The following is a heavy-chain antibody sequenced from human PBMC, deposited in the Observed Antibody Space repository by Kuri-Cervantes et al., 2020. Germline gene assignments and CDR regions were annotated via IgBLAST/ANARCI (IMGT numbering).Heavy chain of an antibody. Sequence: ASVKVSCKASAYTFTSYYMHWVRQATGQGLEWMGWMNPNSANTGYAQKFQGRVTMTRNTSISTAYMELSSLRSEDTAVYYCARDYYDTSGYYYGRHFDPWGQGTLVTVSS. CDR2: MNPNSANT. CDR3: ARDYYDTSGYYYGRHFDP. J-gene: IGHJ5*02. D-gene: IGHD3-22*01. V-gene: IGHV1-8*02. CDR1: AYTFTSYY.